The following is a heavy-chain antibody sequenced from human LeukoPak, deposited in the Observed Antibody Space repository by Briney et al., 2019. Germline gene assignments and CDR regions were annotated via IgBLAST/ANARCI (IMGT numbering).Heavy chain of an antibody. D-gene: IGHD3-22*01. CDR2: ISAYNGNT. CDR1: GYTFTSYG. CDR3: ARGSNYYDSSGYCYVLDY. V-gene: IGHV1-18*01. J-gene: IGHJ4*02. Sequence: ASVKVSCKASGYTFTSYGISWVRQAPGQGLEWMGWISAYNGNTNYAQKLQGRVTMTTDTSTSTAYMELRSLRSDDTAVYYCARGSNYYDSSGYCYVLDYWGQGTLVTVSS.